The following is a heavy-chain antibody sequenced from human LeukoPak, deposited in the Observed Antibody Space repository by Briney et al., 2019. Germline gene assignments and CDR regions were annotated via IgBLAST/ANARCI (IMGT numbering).Heavy chain of an antibody. CDR1: GASISSYY. J-gene: IGHJ4*02. Sequence: ETLSLTCTVSGASISSYYWSWIRQPPGKGLEWIGDIYYSGSIKYNPSLKSRVTMSVDTSKNQFSLKLSSVTAADTAIYYCARENPSGYYNRPIDYWGQGTLVTVSS. D-gene: IGHD3-22*01. CDR2: IYYSGSI. V-gene: IGHV4-59*01. CDR3: ARENPSGYYNRPIDY.